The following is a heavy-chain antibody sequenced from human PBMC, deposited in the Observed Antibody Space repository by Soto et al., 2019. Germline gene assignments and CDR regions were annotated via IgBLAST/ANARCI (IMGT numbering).Heavy chain of an antibody. Sequence: QVQLVQSGAEVKKPGASVKVSCRTSGYTFTHYYIHWVRQAPGQGREWLGIINPASGSTNYAQVSHGRVTWTMDPSTTTVYMALSGLRAEDTASFYCGIEVAAGDHWGQGTLVTVSS. CDR2: INPASGST. CDR3: GIEVAAGDH. CDR1: GYTFTHYY. D-gene: IGHD6-13*01. V-gene: IGHV1-46*01. J-gene: IGHJ4*02.